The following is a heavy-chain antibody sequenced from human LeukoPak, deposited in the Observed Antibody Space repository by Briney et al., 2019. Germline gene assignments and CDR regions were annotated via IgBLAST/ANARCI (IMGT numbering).Heavy chain of an antibody. D-gene: IGHD5-12*01. Sequence: ASVKVSCKASGYTFTSYGISWVRQAPGQGLEWMGWISAYNGNTNYAQKLQGRVTMTTDTSTSTACMELRSLRSDDTAAYYCARDDDWRATTEIDYWGQGTLVTVSS. CDR2: ISAYNGNT. CDR1: GYTFTSYG. V-gene: IGHV1-18*01. J-gene: IGHJ4*02. CDR3: ARDDDWRATTEIDY.